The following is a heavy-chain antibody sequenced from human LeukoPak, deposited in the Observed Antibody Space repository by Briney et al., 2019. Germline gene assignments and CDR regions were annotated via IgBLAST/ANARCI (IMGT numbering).Heavy chain of an antibody. CDR2: ISYSGST. D-gene: IGHD3-3*01. V-gene: IGHV4-31*03. CDR3: ARERAVGYYYSYGMDV. Sequence: PSETLSLTCTVSGGSVNSGGSYWSWIRQHPGKGLEWIGYISYSGSTYYSPSLKSRITISVDTSKNQFSLKLSSVTAADTAIYYCARERAVGYYYSYGMDVWGQGTTVTASS. CDR1: GGSVNSGGSY. J-gene: IGHJ6*02.